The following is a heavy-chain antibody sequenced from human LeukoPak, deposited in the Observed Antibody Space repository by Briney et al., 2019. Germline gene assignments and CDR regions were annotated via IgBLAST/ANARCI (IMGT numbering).Heavy chain of an antibody. J-gene: IGHJ4*03. CDR1: GFTFDDYA. D-gene: IGHD1-26*01. V-gene: IGHV3-9*01. CDR2: ISWNSGSI. CDR3: AKDKGDAVGAPIFDY. Sequence: GRSLRLSCAASGFTFDDYAMHWVRHAPGKGLEWVSGISWNSGSIGYADSVKGRFTISRDNAKNSLYLQMHSLRAEDTALYYCAKDKGDAVGAPIFDYWGQGTLVTVSS.